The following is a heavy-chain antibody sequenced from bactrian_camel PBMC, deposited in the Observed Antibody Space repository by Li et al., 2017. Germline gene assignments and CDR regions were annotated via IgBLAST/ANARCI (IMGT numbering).Heavy chain of an antibody. CDR3: AADSGYVRGPAWCKLWLRSDRDWRN. CDR2: IATDGLSSMNFDGTT. J-gene: IGHJ4*01. D-gene: IGHD4*01. CDR1: GPISASCG. V-gene: IGHV3S53*01. Sequence: HVQLVESGGGSAQAGGSLKLTCVLSGPISASCGMAWYRQTPGKGEKERDLVSSIATDGLSSMNFDGTTTYYADSVKGRFTISQDKAKNTVYLEIDSVEPEDTAMYYCAADSGYVRGPAWCKLWLRSDRDWRNWGQGTQVTVS.